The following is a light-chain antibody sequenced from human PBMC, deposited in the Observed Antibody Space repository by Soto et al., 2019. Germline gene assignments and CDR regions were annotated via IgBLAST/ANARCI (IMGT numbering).Light chain of an antibody. CDR1: QSVSSN. J-gene: IGKJ1*01. Sequence: EIVMTQSPATLSVSPGERATLSCRASQSVSSNLAWYQQKPGQAPRLLIYAASTRATGIPARFSGSGSGTAFTITISSLQSEDFAVYSCQQYNNWPATWTFGQGTKVEIK. CDR3: QQYNNWPATWT. V-gene: IGKV3-15*01. CDR2: AAS.